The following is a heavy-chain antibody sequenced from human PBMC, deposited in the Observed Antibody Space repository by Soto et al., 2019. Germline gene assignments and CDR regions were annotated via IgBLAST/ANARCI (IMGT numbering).Heavy chain of an antibody. J-gene: IGHJ4*02. V-gene: IGHV3-30*18. CDR1: GFTFSSYG. Sequence: QPGGSLRLSCAASGFTFSSYGMHWVRQAPGKGLEWVAVISYDGSNKYYADSVKGRFTISRDNSKNTLYLQMNSLRAEDTAVYYCAKGAGAAAGNYWGQGTLVTVSS. D-gene: IGHD6-13*01. CDR2: ISYDGSNK. CDR3: AKGAGAAAGNY.